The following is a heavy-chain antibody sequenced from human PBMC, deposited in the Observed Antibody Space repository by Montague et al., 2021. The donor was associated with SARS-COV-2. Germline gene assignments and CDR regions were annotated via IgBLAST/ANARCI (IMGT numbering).Heavy chain of an antibody. D-gene: IGHD3-9*01. CDR3: ASSGITLTGLDAFDI. V-gene: IGHV6-1*01. Sequence: CAISGDSVFSKSVAWNWIRQSPPRGLEWLGRTYYRSKWDSDYAEXVKXKLVITPDTSKNQVSLQLNSVIPEDTAVYFCASSGITLTGLDAFDIWGQGTMVTVSS. CDR2: TYYRSKWDS. J-gene: IGHJ3*02. CDR1: GDSVFSKSVA.